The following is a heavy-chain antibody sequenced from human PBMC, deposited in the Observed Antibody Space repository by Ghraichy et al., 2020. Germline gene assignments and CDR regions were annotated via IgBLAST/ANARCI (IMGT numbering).Heavy chain of an antibody. J-gene: IGHJ4*02. CDR3: ARWYYDSSGYDVPDY. CDR2: IYYSGST. Sequence: SETLSLTCTVSGGSVSSGSYYWSWIRQPPGKGLEWIGYIYYSGSTNYNPSLKSRVTISVDTSKNQFSLKLSSVTAADTAVYYCARWYYDSSGYDVPDYGGQGTLVTVSS. CDR1: GGSVSSGSYY. V-gene: IGHV4-61*01. D-gene: IGHD3-22*01.